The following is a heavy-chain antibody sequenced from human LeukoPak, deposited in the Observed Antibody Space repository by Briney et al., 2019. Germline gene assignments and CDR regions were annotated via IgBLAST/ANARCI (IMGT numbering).Heavy chain of an antibody. J-gene: IGHJ4*02. CDR2: IYYSGST. D-gene: IGHD3-3*01. Sequence: SQTLSLTCTVSGGSISSGDYYWSWIRKPPGKGLEWIGYIYYSGSTYYNPSLKSRVTISVDTSKNQFSLKLSSVTAADTAVYYCASIPYYDFWSGYYAPSYFDYWGQGTLVTVSS. CDR1: GGSISSGDYY. V-gene: IGHV4-30-4*08. CDR3: ASIPYYDFWSGYYAPSYFDY.